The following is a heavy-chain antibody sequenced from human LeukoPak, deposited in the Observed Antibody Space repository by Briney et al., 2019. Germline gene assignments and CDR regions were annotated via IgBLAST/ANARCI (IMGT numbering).Heavy chain of an antibody. CDR2: IYSGGST. D-gene: IGHD3-10*01. CDR3: ARVYGSGSYLEYYFDY. CDR1: GFTVSSNY. Sequence: GGSLRLSCAASGFTVSSNYMSWVRQAPGKGLEWVSVIYSGGSTYYADSVKGRFTISRDNSKNTLYLQMNSLRAEDTAVYYCARVYGSGSYLEYYFDYWGQGTLVTVSS. J-gene: IGHJ4*02. V-gene: IGHV3-53*01.